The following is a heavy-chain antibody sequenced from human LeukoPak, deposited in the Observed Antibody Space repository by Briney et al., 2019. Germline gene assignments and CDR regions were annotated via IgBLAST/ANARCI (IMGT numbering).Heavy chain of an antibody. CDR2: ISSSGSPI. CDR1: GFTYSSYE. CDR3: ARTMAF. Sequence: GGSLRLSCTASGFTYSSYEMNWVRQAPGKGLEWVSDISSSGSPIYYADSVKGRFTVSRDNAKNSLYLQMSSLRADDTAVYYCARTMAFWGQGTLVAVSS. D-gene: IGHD5-24*01. V-gene: IGHV3-48*03. J-gene: IGHJ4*02.